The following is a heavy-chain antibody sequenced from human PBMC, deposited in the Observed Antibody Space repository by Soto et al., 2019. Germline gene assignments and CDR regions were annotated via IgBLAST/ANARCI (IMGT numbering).Heavy chain of an antibody. CDR3: ARDRATCCFYGMDV. CDR2: TSNDDNFK. D-gene: IGHD2-2*01. Sequence: GGSLRLSCAATGFTFSKHALHWVRQAPGKGLEWVAVTSNDDNFKYYADSVKGRFAISRDTSKNTVSLLMHSPAPEDTAIYYCARDRATCCFYGMDVWGQGTTVTVSS. CDR1: GFTFSKHA. J-gene: IGHJ6*02. V-gene: IGHV3-30*09.